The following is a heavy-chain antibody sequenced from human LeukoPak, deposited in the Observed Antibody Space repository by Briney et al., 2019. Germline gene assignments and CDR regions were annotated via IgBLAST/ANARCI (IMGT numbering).Heavy chain of an antibody. CDR3: AREGWFNNWFDP. J-gene: IGHJ5*02. CDR1: GGTFSSYA. CDR2: IIPIFGTA. Sequence: ASVKVSCKASGGTFSSYAISWVRQAPGQGLEWMGGIIPIFGTANYAQKFQGRVTITADESTSTAYMELSRLRSDDTAVYYCAREGWFNNWFDPWGQGTLVTVSS. V-gene: IGHV1-69*01. D-gene: IGHD2-15*01.